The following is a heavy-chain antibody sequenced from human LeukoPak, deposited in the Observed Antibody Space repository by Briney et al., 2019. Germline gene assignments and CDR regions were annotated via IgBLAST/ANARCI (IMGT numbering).Heavy chain of an antibody. CDR2: MNPNRGNT. CDR3: ARGLSDAFDI. V-gene: IGHV1-8*01. J-gene: IGHJ3*02. D-gene: IGHD3-10*01. CDR1: GYTFTSYD. Sequence: ASVKVSCKASGYTFTSYDINWVRQATGQGLEWMGWMNPNRGNTGNAQKFQGRVTMTRNTSISTAYLELSSLRSEDTAVYYCARGLSDAFDIWGQGTMVTVSS.